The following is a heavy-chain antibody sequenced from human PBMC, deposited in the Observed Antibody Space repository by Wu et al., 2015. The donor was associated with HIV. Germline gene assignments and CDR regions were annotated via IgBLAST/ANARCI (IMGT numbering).Heavy chain of an antibody. Sequence: QVQLVQSEAEVKKPGASVKVSCKASGYTFITYYMHWVRQAPGQGLEWMGMMNPSGGSTSYAQKFQGRLTMTRDTSTSTVYMELSSLRSEDTAVYYCARGDSGYDSNGYSYGYFDYWGQGTLVTVSS. CDR2: MNPSGGST. J-gene: IGHJ4*02. CDR3: ARGDSGYDSNGYSYGYFDY. CDR1: GYTFITYY. V-gene: IGHV1-46*01. D-gene: IGHD5-18*01.